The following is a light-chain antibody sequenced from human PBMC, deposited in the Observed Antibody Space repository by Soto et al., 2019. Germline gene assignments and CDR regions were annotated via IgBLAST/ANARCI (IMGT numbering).Light chain of an antibody. V-gene: IGKV1-39*01. CDR1: QGISSF. CDR2: AAS. J-gene: IGKJ4*01. Sequence: DIQMTQSPSSLSASVGDRVTITCRASQGISSFLNWYQQKPGEAPKVLIYAASSLQSGVPSRFSGSGSGTDFTLTISSLQPEDFATYYCHQSYSIPLTFGGGTKVEI. CDR3: HQSYSIPLT.